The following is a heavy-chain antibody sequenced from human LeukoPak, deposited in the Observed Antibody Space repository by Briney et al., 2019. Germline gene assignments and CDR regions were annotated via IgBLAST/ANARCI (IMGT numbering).Heavy chain of an antibody. J-gene: IGHJ4*02. CDR1: GFSFSVSG. V-gene: IGHV3-21*01. D-gene: IGHD5-12*01. CDR3: ARGPSGYHNT. CDR2: ISSSSSNI. Sequence: GGSLRLSCAASGFSFSVSGMNWVRQAPGKGLEWVSYISSSSSNINYADSVRGRFTISRDNAKNSLYLHMDSLRVEDMAVYYCARGPSGYHNTGGQGTLVTVSS.